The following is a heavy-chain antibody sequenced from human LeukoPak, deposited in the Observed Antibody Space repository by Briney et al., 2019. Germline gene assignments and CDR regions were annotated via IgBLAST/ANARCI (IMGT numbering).Heavy chain of an antibody. V-gene: IGHV1-18*01. Sequence: ASVKVSCKASGYTFTSYGISWVRQAPGQGLEWMGWLSAYNGNTNYAQKLQGRVTMTTDTSTSTAYMELRSLRSDDTAVYYCARDSKLLAYCGGDCYSPQDYWGQGTLVTVSS. CDR2: LSAYNGNT. J-gene: IGHJ4*02. CDR1: GYTFTSYG. D-gene: IGHD2-21*02. CDR3: ARDSKLLAYCGGDCYSPQDY.